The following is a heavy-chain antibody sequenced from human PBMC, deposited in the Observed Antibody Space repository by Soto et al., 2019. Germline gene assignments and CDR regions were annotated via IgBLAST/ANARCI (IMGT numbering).Heavy chain of an antibody. CDR3: ARGSFMTRGAFDI. D-gene: IGHD3-10*01. J-gene: IGHJ3*02. CDR2: MNPNSGNT. CDR1: GYTFPSYD. V-gene: IGHV1-8*01. Sequence: ASVKVSCNASGYTFPSYDINCLRQATGQGVEWMGWMNPNSGNTGYAQKFQGRVTMTGNTSISTDYMELSSLRSEETAVYYCARGSFMTRGAFDIWGQGTMVTVSS.